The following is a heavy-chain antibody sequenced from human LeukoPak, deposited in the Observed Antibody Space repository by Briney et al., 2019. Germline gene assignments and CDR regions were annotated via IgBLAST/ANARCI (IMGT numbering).Heavy chain of an antibody. D-gene: IGHD1-26*01. CDR2: IYHSGST. CDR3: ARVDGHIVGSTWELMNFDN. J-gene: IGHJ4*02. Sequence: PSETLSLTCAVSGGSISISNWWGWVRQPPGKGLEWIAEIYHSGSTNYNPSLKSRVTISVDKSKNQFSLKLTSVTAADTAVYYCARVDGHIVGSTWELMNFDNWGQGTLVTVSS. V-gene: IGHV4-4*02. CDR1: GGSISISNW.